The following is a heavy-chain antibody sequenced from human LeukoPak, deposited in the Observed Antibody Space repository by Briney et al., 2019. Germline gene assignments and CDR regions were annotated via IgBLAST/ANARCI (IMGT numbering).Heavy chain of an antibody. CDR2: ISYDGSNK. Sequence: GGSLRLSCAASGFTFSSYGMHWVRQAPGKGLEWVAVISYDGSNKYYADSVKGRFTISRDNSKNTLYLQMNSLRAEDTAVYYCARDLLPWIVGDAFDIWGQGTMVTVSS. J-gene: IGHJ3*02. CDR1: GFTFSSYG. V-gene: IGHV3-30*03. CDR3: ARDLLPWIVGDAFDI. D-gene: IGHD3-22*01.